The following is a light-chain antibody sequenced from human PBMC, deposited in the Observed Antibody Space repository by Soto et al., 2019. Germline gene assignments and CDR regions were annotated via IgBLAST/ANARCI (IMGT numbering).Light chain of an antibody. CDR1: SSHVGGYNY. Sequence: QSALTQPASVSGSPGQSITISCTGTSSHVGGYNYVAWYQQHPGKAPTLMIYEVSKRPSGVSNRFSGSKSGNTASLTISGHQAEDEADYYCSAYTGSSSVGFAGGTKVTGL. J-gene: IGLJ2*01. CDR2: EVS. CDR3: SAYTGSSSVG. V-gene: IGLV2-14*01.